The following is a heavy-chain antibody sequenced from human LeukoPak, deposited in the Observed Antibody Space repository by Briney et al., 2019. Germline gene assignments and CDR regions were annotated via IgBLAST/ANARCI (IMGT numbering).Heavy chain of an antibody. J-gene: IGHJ4*02. Sequence: SETLSLTCGVSGYSISSGYSWGWIRQPPGRGLEWIGSFYHSGSTYYNPSLKSRVTISVDTSKNQFSLKLRSVTAADTAVYYCARQPGGGNSYYFDYWGQGTLVTVSS. CDR1: GYSISSGYS. V-gene: IGHV4-38-2*01. D-gene: IGHD4-23*01. CDR3: ARQPGGGNSYYFDY. CDR2: FYHSGST.